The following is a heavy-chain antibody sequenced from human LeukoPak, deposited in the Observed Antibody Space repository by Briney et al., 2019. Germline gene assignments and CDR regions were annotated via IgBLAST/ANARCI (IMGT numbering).Heavy chain of an antibody. CDR1: GFSVRSNY. J-gene: IGHJ4*02. V-gene: IGHV3-66*01. CDR2: IYGGGSI. CDR3: AREGAGTPNY. Sequence: GGSLRLSCAASGFSVRSNYMSWVRQAPGKGLEWVSIIYGGGSIYYADSVKGRFTISRDNSKNTLYLQMNSLRAEDTAVYYCAREGAGTPNYWGQGTLVTVSS. D-gene: IGHD1-7*01.